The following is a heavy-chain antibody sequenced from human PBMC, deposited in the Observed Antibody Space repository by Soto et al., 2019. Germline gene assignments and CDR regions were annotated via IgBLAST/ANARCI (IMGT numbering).Heavy chain of an antibody. J-gene: IGHJ4*02. V-gene: IGHV3-23*01. CDR1: GFTFSDFA. D-gene: IGHD2-2*03. CDR3: AKMEGMDPWAYSFDY. Sequence: EVQVLESGGGLVQPGGSLRLSCAATGFTFSDFAMSWVRQAPGKGLEWVSRIYGGGNGPHYADSVKGRVTISRDNSKNPVYLQRNSLRAEDTAVYYCAKMEGMDPWAYSFDYWGQGTLVTVSS. CDR2: IYGGGNGP.